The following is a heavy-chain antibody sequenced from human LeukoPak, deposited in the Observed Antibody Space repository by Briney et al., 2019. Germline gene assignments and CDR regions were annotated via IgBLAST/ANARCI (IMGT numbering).Heavy chain of an antibody. J-gene: IGHJ4*02. D-gene: IGHD3-22*01. V-gene: IGHV4-4*02. Sequence: KPSGTLSLTCAVSGGSISSSNWWSWVRQPPGQGLEWIGEINHSGSTNYNPSLKSRVTISVDTSKNQFSLKLSSVTAADTAVYYCARGVPTYYYDSSGYSGVSYFDYWGQGTLVTVSS. CDR3: ARGVPTYYYDSSGYSGVSYFDY. CDR2: INHSGST. CDR1: GGSISSSNW.